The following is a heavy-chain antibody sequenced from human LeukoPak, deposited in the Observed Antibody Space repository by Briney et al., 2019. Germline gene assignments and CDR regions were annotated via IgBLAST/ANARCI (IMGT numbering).Heavy chain of an antibody. D-gene: IGHD3-16*01. Sequence: ASVKVSCKASGGTFSSYAISWVRQAPGQGLEWMGRIIPILGIANYAQKFQGRVTITADKSTSTAYTELSSLRSEDTAVYYCARSRTDDYVWGDAFDIWGQGTMVTVSS. CDR3: ARSRTDDYVWGDAFDI. CDR2: IIPILGIA. V-gene: IGHV1-69*04. CDR1: GGTFSSYA. J-gene: IGHJ3*02.